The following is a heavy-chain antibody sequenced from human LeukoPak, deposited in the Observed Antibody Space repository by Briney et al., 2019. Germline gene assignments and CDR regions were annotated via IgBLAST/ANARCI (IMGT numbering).Heavy chain of an antibody. CDR3: ARGIFGMVINGFDI. J-gene: IGHJ3*02. CDR1: GGSISSYY. D-gene: IGHD3-3*01. V-gene: IGHV4-59*01. CDR2: IDYSETT. Sequence: KASETLSLTCTVSGGSISSYYWSWIRQPPGKGLEWIGYIDYSETTNYNPSLKRRVTISVDTSRNQFSLRLSSVTAADTAVYYCARGIFGMVINGFDIWGQGTMVTVSS.